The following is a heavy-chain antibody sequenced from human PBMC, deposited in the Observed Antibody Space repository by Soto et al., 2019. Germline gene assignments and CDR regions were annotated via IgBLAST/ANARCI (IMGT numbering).Heavy chain of an antibody. CDR2: IYYSGTT. D-gene: IGHD3-16*01. V-gene: IGHV4-31*03. J-gene: IGHJ6*02. Sequence: SETLSLTCTVSGGSINSGGYYWTWIRQHPGKGLEWIGYIYYSGTTYYNPSLESRVTISLDTSKNQFSLKLTSVTAADTAVYYCARDGPTKMQGGTAYYYLGVDVWGQGTTVSVSS. CDR1: GGSINSGGYY. CDR3: ARDGPTKMQGGTAYYYLGVDV.